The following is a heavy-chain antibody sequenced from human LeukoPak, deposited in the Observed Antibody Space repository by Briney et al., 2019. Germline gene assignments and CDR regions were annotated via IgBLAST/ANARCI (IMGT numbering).Heavy chain of an antibody. V-gene: IGHV3-53*05. CDR1: GFIFSSYA. Sequence: GGSLRLSCAASGFIFSSYAMSWVRQAPGKGLEWVSVIYAGGSTYYPDSVKGRFTISRDNSKNTLYLQMDSLRSEDTAVYYCATNGYSGTYNRYFDSWGQGTLVTVSS. CDR3: ATNGYSGTYNRYFDS. J-gene: IGHJ4*02. CDR2: IYAGGST. D-gene: IGHD1-26*01.